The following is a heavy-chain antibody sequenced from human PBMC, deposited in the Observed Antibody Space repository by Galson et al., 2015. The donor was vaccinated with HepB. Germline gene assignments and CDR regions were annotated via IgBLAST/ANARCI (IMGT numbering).Heavy chain of an antibody. CDR1: GFTFSNAW. Sequence: SLRLSCAASGFTFSNAWMSWVRQAPGKGLEWVGRIKSKTDGGTTDYAAPVKGRFTISRDDSKNTLYLQMNSLKTEDTAVYYCTTDWVVGVLLWFGEPLGGFDYWGQGTLVTVSS. CDR3: TTDWVVGVLLWFGEPLGGFDY. D-gene: IGHD3-10*01. J-gene: IGHJ4*02. CDR2: IKSKTDGGTT. V-gene: IGHV3-15*01.